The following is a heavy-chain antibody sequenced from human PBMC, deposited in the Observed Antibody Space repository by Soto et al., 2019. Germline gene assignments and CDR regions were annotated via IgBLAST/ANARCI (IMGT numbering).Heavy chain of an antibody. CDR1: GGSISSGGYS. CDR3: ARDYYDSSGYSVPLDV. V-gene: IGHV4-30-2*01. Sequence: PSETLSLTCAVSGGSISSGGYSWSWIRQPPGKGLEWIGYIYHSGSTYYNPSLKSRVTISVDRSKNQFSLKLSSVTAADTAAYYCARDYYDSSGYSVPLDVWGQGTTVTVSS. CDR2: IYHSGST. D-gene: IGHD3-22*01. J-gene: IGHJ6*02.